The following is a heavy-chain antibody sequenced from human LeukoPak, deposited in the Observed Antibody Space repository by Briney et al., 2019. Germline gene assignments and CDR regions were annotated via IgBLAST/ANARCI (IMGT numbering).Heavy chain of an antibody. D-gene: IGHD6-19*01. CDR2: IYDSGIT. J-gene: IGHJ4*02. Sequence: SETLSLTCTVSGGSISGYYWSWSRQPPGKGLEYIGYIYDSGITNYNPTLKSRVTISSDTSKNQFSLKVTSVTAADTAVYYCAREGSGWYALDYWGQGTLVTVSS. CDR1: GGSISGYY. V-gene: IGHV4-59*01. CDR3: AREGSGWYALDY.